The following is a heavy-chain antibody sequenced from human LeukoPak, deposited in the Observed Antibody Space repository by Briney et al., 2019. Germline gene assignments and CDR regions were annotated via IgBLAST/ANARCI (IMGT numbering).Heavy chain of an antibody. V-gene: IGHV1-18*01. CDR1: GYTFTSYG. CDR3: ARGRYPHTSSWYGDAFDI. Sequence: ASVKVSCKAAGYTFTSYGISWVRQAPGQGLEWMGWISGYNDNTNYAQNLQGRVTMTTDTSTSTAYMELRSLRSDDTAVYYCARGRYPHTSSWYGDAFDIWGQGTMVTVSS. J-gene: IGHJ3*02. D-gene: IGHD6-13*01. CDR2: ISGYNDNT.